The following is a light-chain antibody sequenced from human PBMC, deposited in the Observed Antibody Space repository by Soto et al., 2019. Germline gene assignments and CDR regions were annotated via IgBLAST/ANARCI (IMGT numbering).Light chain of an antibody. CDR2: DAS. CDR1: QSVSSK. J-gene: IGKJ1*01. Sequence: EIAMTQSPGTLSVSPGERATLSCRASQSVSSKLAWYQQKPGQAPRLLIYDASTRATGIPARFSGSGSGTEFTLTISSLQSEDFAVYYCQQFNNWPRTFGQGTKVEIK. V-gene: IGKV3-15*01. CDR3: QQFNNWPRT.